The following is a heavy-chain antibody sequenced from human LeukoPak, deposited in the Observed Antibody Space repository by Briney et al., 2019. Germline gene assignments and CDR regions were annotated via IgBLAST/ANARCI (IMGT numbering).Heavy chain of an antibody. CDR1: GFTLSTYW. Sequence: GGSLRLSCAASGFTLSTYWIDWVRQPPGKGLVWVSRINSDGNSFADSVKGRFTISRDNAKNTVYLQMNSLRAEDTAVYFCARGYTFGTLDYWGQGALVTVSS. D-gene: IGHD3-16*01. V-gene: IGHV3-74*01. J-gene: IGHJ4*02. CDR3: ARGYTFGTLDY. CDR2: INSDGN.